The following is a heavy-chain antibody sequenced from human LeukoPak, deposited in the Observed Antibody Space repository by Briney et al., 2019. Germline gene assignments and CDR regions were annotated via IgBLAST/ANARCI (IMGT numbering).Heavy chain of an antibody. J-gene: IGHJ6*02. CDR1: AFTFSNYD. V-gene: IGHV3-33*01. Sequence: GGSLRLSCAASAFTFSNYDMHWVRQAPGKGLEWVAVIWYDGSNKYYADSVKGRFTISRDNSKNTLYLQMNSLRAEDTAVYYCARDAGYCSSTSCYNYYYYYGMDVWGQGTTVTVSS. CDR2: IWYDGSNK. D-gene: IGHD2-2*01. CDR3: ARDAGYCSSTSCYNYYYYYGMDV.